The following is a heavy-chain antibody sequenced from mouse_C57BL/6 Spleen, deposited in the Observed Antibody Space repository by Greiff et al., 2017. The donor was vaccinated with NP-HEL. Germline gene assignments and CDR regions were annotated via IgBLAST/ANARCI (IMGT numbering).Heavy chain of an antibody. CDR1: GYSITSGYY. J-gene: IGHJ4*01. D-gene: IGHD6-5*01. V-gene: IGHV3-6*01. CDR3: ASLFDYAMDY. Sequence: EVKLQESGPGLVKPSQSLSLTCSVTGYSITSGYYWNWIRQFPGNKLEWMGYISYDGSNNYNPSLKNRISITRDTSKNQFFLKLNSVTTEDTATYYCASLFDYAMDYWGQGTSVTVSS. CDR2: ISYDGSN.